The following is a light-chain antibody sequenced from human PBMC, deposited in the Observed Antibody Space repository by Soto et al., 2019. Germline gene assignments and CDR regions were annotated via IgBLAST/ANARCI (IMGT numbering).Light chain of an antibody. CDR2: DVI. CDR1: SNDVGGYNF. CDR3: TSYTSSFTVV. V-gene: IGLV2-14*03. Sequence: QSALTQPASVSGSPGQSITISCTGTSNDVGGYNFVFWYQQHPTKAPKLIIYDVINRPSGVSNRFSGSKSGNMASLTISGLQADDEADYYCTSYTSSFTVVFGTGTKVTVL. J-gene: IGLJ1*01.